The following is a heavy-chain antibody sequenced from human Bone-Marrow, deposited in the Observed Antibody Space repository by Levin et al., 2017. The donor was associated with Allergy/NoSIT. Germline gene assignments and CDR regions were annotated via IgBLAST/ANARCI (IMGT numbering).Heavy chain of an antibody. CDR3: ARDRSPHLWFPLWSY. D-gene: IGHD5-18*01. CDR2: ISSTSEDT. Sequence: GESLKISCAASGFSLHNYAMSWVRRAPGKGLEWVSTISSTSEDTYYADSVRGRFTISRDKSQNTLFLQLNSLRADDTAIYYCARDRSPHLWFPLWSYWGQGTLVTVSS. CDR1: GFSLHNYA. V-gene: IGHV3-23*01. J-gene: IGHJ4*02.